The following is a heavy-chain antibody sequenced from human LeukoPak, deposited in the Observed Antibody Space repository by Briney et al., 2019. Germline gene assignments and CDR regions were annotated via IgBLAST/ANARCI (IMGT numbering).Heavy chain of an antibody. J-gene: IGHJ6*03. V-gene: IGHV4-59*01. Sequence: SETLSLTCSVSDDSITMYYWTWIRQPSGKGLEWIGYVDHTGSTNFNPSLNGRVSISRDTTKNLFSLRLRSVTAADTAVYFCARGRVSSSTWYSTYYYYSYMDIWGKGTTVTVSS. D-gene: IGHD1-1*01. CDR1: DDSITMYY. CDR2: VDHTGST. CDR3: ARGRVSSSTWYSTYYYYSYMDI.